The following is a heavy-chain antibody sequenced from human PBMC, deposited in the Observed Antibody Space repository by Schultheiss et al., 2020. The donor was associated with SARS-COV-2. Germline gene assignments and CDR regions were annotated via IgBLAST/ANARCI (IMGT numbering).Heavy chain of an antibody. J-gene: IGHJ4*02. V-gene: IGHV3-15*01. Sequence: GESLKISCAASGFRFSQAWMGWVRQAPAKGLEWVGRIKNKADGGTTDYPAPVKGRFTISRDDSKNTLFLQMNSLKNEDTGVYYCTAEFHGWSRNYPFDSWGQGTLVTVSS. CDR1: GFRFSQAW. D-gene: IGHD3-3*01. CDR3: TAEFHGWSRNYPFDS. CDR2: IKNKADGGTT.